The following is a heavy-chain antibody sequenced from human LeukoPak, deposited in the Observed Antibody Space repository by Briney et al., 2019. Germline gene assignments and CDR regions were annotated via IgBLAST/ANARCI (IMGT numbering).Heavy chain of an antibody. CDR3: ARRRLLGYCSGGSCFDFDF. V-gene: IGHV4-39*01. CDR2: IYYSGST. D-gene: IGHD2-15*01. J-gene: IGHJ4*02. CDR1: GGSISSSSYH. Sequence: PSETLSLTCTVSGGSISSSSYHWGWIRQSPGKGLEWIGSIYYSGSTSYNPSLKSRVTISVDTSKNQFSLKLSSVTAADTAVYYCARRRLLGYCSGGSCFDFDFWGQGTLVTVSS.